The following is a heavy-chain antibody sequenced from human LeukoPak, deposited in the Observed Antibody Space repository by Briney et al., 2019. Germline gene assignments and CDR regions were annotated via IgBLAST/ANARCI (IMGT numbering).Heavy chain of an antibody. CDR2: VCYSVTT. CDR3: ASGNLYRGLSYYLVF. CDR1: IDPLSLLYYY. D-gene: IGHD3-16*01. V-gene: IGHV4-39*06. J-gene: IGHJ4*02. Sequence: SDTLSLTCSVSIDPLSLLYYYCGWIRQPPGKAVGWNGSVCYSVTTSYNPSLKSRVPIPVVMSKHHSALGLSHVTDPDTAMQCCASGNLYRGLSYYLVFWGEGGQVTVSS.